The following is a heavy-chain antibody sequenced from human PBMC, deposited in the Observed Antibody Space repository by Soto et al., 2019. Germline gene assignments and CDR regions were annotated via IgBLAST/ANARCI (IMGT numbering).Heavy chain of an antibody. CDR3: ARPDWGRATNGYYYYGMDV. CDR1: GGTFSSYA. D-gene: IGHD5-12*01. J-gene: IGHJ6*02. Sequence: SVKVSCKASGGTFSSYAISWVRQAPGQGLEWMGGIIPIFGTANYAQKFQVRVTITADESTSTVYMELSSLRSEDTAVYYCARPDWGRATNGYYYYGMDVWGQGTTVTVSS. V-gene: IGHV1-69*13. CDR2: IIPIFGTA.